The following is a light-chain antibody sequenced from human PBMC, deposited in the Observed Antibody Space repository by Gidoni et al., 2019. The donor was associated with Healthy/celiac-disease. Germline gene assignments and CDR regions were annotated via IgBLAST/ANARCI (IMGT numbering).Light chain of an antibody. J-gene: IGKJ4*01. CDR1: QGISNY. CDR3: PKYNSAPPLT. V-gene: IGKV1-27*01. CDR2: AAS. Sequence: DNQMTQSQSSLSASVGARVTITCRASQGISNYLAWYQQKPGKVPKLLIYAASTLQSGVPSRFSGSGSGTDFTLTISSLQPEDVATYYCPKYNSAPPLTFGGGTKVEIK.